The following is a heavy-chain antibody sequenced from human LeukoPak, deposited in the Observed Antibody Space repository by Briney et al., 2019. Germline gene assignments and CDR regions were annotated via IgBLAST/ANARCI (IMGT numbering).Heavy chain of an antibody. V-gene: IGHV4-59*01. J-gene: IGHJ6*02. Sequence: SGTLSLTCTVSGCTISSYCWSWIRQPPGKGLEWIGYIYYSGSTNYNPALKSRVTISLDTSTNQFSSKLSSVTAADTAVYYCERDLGSGWSFGMDVWGQGTTVTVSS. CDR3: ERDLGSGWSFGMDV. D-gene: IGHD6-19*01. CDR1: GCTISSYC. CDR2: IYYSGST.